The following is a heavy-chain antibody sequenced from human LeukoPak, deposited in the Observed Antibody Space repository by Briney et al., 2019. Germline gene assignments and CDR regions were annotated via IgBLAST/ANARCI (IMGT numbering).Heavy chain of an antibody. D-gene: IGHD3-22*01. V-gene: IGHV3-64D*06. CDR2: ISSNGGST. J-gene: IGHJ3*02. CDR3: VRTCSGYSPI. Sequence: GGSLRLSCSASGFTFSWHAMHWVRQAPGKGLEYVSAISSNGGSTYYADSVKGRFTISRDNSKNTLYLQMSSLRAEDTAVFYCVRTCSGYSPIWGQGTMVTVSS. CDR1: GFTFSWHA.